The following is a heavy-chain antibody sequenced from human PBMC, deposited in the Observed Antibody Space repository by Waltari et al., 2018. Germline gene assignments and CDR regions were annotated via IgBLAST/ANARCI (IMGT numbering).Heavy chain of an antibody. V-gene: IGHV4-39*07. J-gene: IGHJ6*02. D-gene: IGHD3-3*01. CDR3: ARDLRHETIYGNYYGMDV. CDR1: GGSISSSSYY. Sequence: QLQLQESGPGLVKPSETLSLTCTVSGGSISSSSYYWGWLRQPPGKGLEWIGSIYYSGSTYYNPSLKSRVTISVDTSKNQFSLKLSSVTAADTAVYYCARDLRHETIYGNYYGMDVWGQGTTVTVSS. CDR2: IYYSGST.